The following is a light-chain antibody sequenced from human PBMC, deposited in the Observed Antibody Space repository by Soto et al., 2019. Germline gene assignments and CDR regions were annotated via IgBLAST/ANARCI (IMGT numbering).Light chain of an antibody. CDR2: EVR. J-gene: IGLJ1*01. Sequence: QSVLTQPASVSVAPGQSITISCTGTRSDVGGYNFVSWYQQFPGKAPKLMIYEVRNRPSGIANRFSGSKSGNTASLTISGLQDEDEADYYCSSYTSSATLEVFGTGTKLTVL. CDR3: SSYTSSATLEV. CDR1: RSDVGGYNF. V-gene: IGLV2-14*01.